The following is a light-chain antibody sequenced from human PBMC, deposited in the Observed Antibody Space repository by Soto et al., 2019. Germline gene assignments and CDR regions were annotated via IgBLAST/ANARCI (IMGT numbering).Light chain of an antibody. J-gene: IGKJ1*01. Sequence: DIVMTQSPLSLPVTPGEPASTSCRSSQSLLHSNGYNYLDWYLQKPGQSPQLLIYLGSNRASGVPDRFSGSGSGTDSTLKISSVEAEDVGVYYCMKHIEFPSNTFGQGTKVDI. CDR3: MKHIEFPSNT. V-gene: IGKV2-28*01. CDR2: LGS. CDR1: QSLLHSNGYNY.